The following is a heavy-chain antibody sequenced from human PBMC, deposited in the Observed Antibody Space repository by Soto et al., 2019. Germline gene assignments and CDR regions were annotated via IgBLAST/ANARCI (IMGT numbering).Heavy chain of an antibody. CDR2: VGGSGDGT. J-gene: IGHJ4*02. V-gene: IGHV3-23*01. Sequence: GGSLRLSCAASGFTFSTYTMTWVRQAPGKGLEWVSSVGGSGDGTYYADSVKGRFTISRDNSKNILYLQMNSLRAEDTAIYYCAKARKVTLVGISLAQWGQGTLVTVSS. D-gene: IGHD1-1*01. CDR1: GFTFSTYT. CDR3: AKARKVTLVGISLAQ.